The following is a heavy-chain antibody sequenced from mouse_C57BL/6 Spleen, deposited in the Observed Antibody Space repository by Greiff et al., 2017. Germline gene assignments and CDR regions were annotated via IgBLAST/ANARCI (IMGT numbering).Heavy chain of an antibody. D-gene: IGHD1-1*01. CDR2: INPNNGGT. CDR1: GYTFTDYN. V-gene: IGHV1-18*01. CDR3: ARWDTTVVHWYFDV. Sequence: EVQLQQSGPELVKPGASVKIPCKASGYTFTDYNMDWVKQSHGKSLEWIGDINPNNGGTIYNQKFKGKATLTVDKSSSTAYMELRSLTSEDTAVYYCARWDTTVVHWYFDVWGTGTTVTVSS. J-gene: IGHJ1*03.